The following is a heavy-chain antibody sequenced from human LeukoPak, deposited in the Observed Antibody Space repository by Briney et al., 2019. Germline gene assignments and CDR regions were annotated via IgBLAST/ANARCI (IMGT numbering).Heavy chain of an antibody. D-gene: IGHD2-15*01. Sequence: GSLRLSCAASGFIFSNYAMSWVRQPPGKGLEWIGEINHSGSTNYNPSLKSRVTISVDTSKNQFSLKLSSVTAADTAVYYCARLGYFDIWGQGTMVTVSS. CDR1: GFIFSNYA. V-gene: IGHV4-34*01. CDR3: ARLGYFDI. J-gene: IGHJ3*02. CDR2: INHSGST.